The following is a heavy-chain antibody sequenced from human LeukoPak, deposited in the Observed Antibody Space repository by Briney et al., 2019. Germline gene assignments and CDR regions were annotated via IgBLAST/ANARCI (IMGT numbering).Heavy chain of an antibody. Sequence: SETLSLTCTVSGGSISSSSYYWGWIRQPPGKGLEWIGSIYYSGSTYHNPSLKSRVTISVDTSKNQFSLKLSSVTAADTAVYYCARRRWGLLFPFDYWGQGTLVTVSS. D-gene: IGHD2-21*01. CDR1: GGSISSSSYY. CDR3: ARRRWGLLFPFDY. V-gene: IGHV4-39*01. CDR2: IYYSGST. J-gene: IGHJ4*02.